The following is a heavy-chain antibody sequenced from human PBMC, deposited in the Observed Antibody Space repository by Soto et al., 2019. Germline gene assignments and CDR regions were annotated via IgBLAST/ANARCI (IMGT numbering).Heavy chain of an antibody. Sequence: GGSLRLSCAASGFTFSSYWMSWVRQAPGKGLEWVANIKQDGSEKYYVDSVKGRFTISRDNAKNSPYLQMNSLRAEETAVYYCAISRYCSGGSCYRIDYWGQGTLVTVSS. V-gene: IGHV3-7*01. J-gene: IGHJ4*02. CDR2: IKQDGSEK. CDR1: GFTFSSYW. D-gene: IGHD2-15*01. CDR3: AISRYCSGGSCYRIDY.